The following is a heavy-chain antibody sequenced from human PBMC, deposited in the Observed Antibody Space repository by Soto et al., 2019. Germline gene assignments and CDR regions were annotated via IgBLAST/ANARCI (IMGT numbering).Heavy chain of an antibody. CDR3: ARAPLLNPXDIVVVPAAIRGYGMDV. CDR1: GGSISSGDYY. V-gene: IGHV4-30-4*01. Sequence: ASETLSLTCTVSGGSISSGDYYWSWIRQPPGKGLEWIGYIYYSGSTYYNPSLKSRVTISVDTSKNQFSLKLSSVTAADTAVYYCARAPLLNPXDIVVVPAAIRGYGMDVWGQGTTVTVSS. CDR2: IYYSGST. D-gene: IGHD2-2*01. J-gene: IGHJ6*02.